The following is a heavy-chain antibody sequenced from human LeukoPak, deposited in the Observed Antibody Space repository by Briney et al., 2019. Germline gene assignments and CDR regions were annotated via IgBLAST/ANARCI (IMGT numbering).Heavy chain of an antibody. CDR3: ASLITFGGPPHDY. J-gene: IGHJ4*02. D-gene: IGHD3-16*01. CDR1: GGSTSSSSYY. CDR2: IYYSGST. Sequence: PSETLSLTCTVSGGSTSSSSYYWGWIRQPPGRGLEWIGSIYYSGSTYYNPSLKSRVTISVDTSKNQFSLKLSSVTAADTAVHYCASLITFGGPPHDYWGQGTLVTVSS. V-gene: IGHV4-39*07.